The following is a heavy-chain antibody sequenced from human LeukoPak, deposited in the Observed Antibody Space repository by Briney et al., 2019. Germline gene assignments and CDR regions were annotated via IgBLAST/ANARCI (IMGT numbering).Heavy chain of an antibody. CDR3: AKVYCSSASCYNYMDV. D-gene: IGHD2-2*02. V-gene: IGHV3-9*01. CDR1: GFTFDDYA. J-gene: IGHJ6*03. Sequence: PGGSLRLSRAASGFTFDDYAMHWVRQAPGKGLEWVSGISWNSGSIGYADSVKGRFTISRDNAKNSLYLQMNSLRAEVTALYYCAKVYCSSASCYNYMDVWGKGTTVTVSS. CDR2: ISWNSGSI.